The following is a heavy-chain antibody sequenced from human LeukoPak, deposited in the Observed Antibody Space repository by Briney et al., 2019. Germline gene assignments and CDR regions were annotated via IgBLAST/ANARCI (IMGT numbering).Heavy chain of an antibody. CDR2: TYYRSKWNN. CDR3: ARYNGNGGRAFDV. Sequence: SQTLSLTCAISGDSVSTSSVAWNWIRQSPSRSLEWLGRTYYRSKWNNDYAVSVKSRIIINPDTSKNQFSLQLNSVTPEDTAVYYCARYNGNGGRAFDVWGQGTMVTVSS. V-gene: IGHV6-1*01. CDR1: GDSVSTSSVA. D-gene: IGHD1-1*01. J-gene: IGHJ3*01.